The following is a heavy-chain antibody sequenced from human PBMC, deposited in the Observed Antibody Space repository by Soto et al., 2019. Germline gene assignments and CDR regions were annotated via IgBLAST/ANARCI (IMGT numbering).Heavy chain of an antibody. CDR2: IYPGNSDT. Sequence: GESLKISCRGSGYSFTNYWIGWVRQMPGKGLEWMGIIYPGNSDTKYSPSFQGQVSISADKSISTAYLQWSSLKASDTATYYCVRHANSGYEYYYYYMDVWGKGTTVTVSS. CDR3: VRHANSGYEYYYYYMDV. V-gene: IGHV5-51*01. J-gene: IGHJ6*03. D-gene: IGHD3-22*01. CDR1: GYSFTNYW.